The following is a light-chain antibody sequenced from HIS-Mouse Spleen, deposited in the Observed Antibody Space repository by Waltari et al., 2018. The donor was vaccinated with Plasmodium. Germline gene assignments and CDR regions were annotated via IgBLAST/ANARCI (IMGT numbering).Light chain of an antibody. CDR3: NSRDSSGNHLV. J-gene: IGLJ2*01. CDR1: RLRNYY. CDR2: GKN. V-gene: IGLV3-19*01. Sequence: SSELTQDPAVSVALGQTVRITCQGERLRNYYASCYQQKPGQAPVLVIYGKNNRPSGIPDRFSGSSSGNTASLTITGAQAEDEADYYCNSRDSSGNHLVFGGGTKLTVL.